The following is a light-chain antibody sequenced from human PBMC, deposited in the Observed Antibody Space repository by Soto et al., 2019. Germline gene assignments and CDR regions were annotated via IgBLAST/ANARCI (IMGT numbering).Light chain of an antibody. CDR3: QQYNTYST. CDR2: DAS. CDR1: QSLNSY. J-gene: IGKJ5*01. V-gene: IGKV1-5*01. Sequence: DIQMTQSPSTLSASVGDRVTITCRASQSLNSYLAWYQQKPGKAPKLLIYDASTLERGVPSRFSGTGSGTEFTLTISSLQPDDFATYYCQQYNTYSTFGQGTRLEIK.